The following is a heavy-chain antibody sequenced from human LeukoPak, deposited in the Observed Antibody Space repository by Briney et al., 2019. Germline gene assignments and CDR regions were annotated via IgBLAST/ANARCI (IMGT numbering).Heavy chain of an antibody. CDR3: ARLGYCSSTSCFDY. CDR1: GGSFSGYY. Sequence: PSETLSLTCAVHGGSFSGYYWSWIRQPPGKGLEWIGEINHSGSTNYNPSLKSRVTISVDTSKNQFSLKLSSVTAADTAVYYCARLGYCSSTSCFDYWGQGTLVTVSS. D-gene: IGHD2-2*01. V-gene: IGHV4-34*01. CDR2: INHSGST. J-gene: IGHJ4*02.